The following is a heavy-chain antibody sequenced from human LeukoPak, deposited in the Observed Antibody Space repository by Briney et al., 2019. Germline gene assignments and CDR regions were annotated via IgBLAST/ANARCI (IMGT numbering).Heavy chain of an antibody. CDR1: GRSISSYY. J-gene: IGHJ6*03. CDR3: ARGTFGYTNYGSGRVGDYFYYMDV. V-gene: IGHV4-59*01. Sequence: SETLSLTCTVSGRSISSYYWSWIRQPPGKGLESIGYIHYTGRTNYNPSLMSRVTLSVDTSKNQFSLKLTSVTAADTAVYYCARGTFGYTNYGSGRVGDYFYYMDVWGKGATVTVSS. CDR2: IHYTGRT. D-gene: IGHD3-10*01.